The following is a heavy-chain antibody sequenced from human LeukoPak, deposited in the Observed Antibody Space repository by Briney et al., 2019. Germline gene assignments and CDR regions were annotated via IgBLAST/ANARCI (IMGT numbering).Heavy chain of an antibody. CDR1: GYSISSGYY. V-gene: IGHV4-38-2*02. D-gene: IGHD2-15*01. J-gene: IGHJ4*02. Sequence: PSETLSLTCTVSGYSISSGYYWAWMRPPPGKGLEWIGSINHSGSTYYNPSLKSRVTVSVDTSKNQVSLRLSSVTAAHTAVYYCARVCSSGRCLDYWGQGTLVTVSS. CDR2: INHSGST. CDR3: ARVCSSGRCLDY.